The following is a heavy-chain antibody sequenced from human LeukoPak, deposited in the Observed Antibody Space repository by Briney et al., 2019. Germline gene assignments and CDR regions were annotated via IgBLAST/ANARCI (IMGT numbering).Heavy chain of an antibody. V-gene: IGHV4-4*07. CDR1: GGSISSYY. CDR2: IYTSGST. Sequence: SETLSLTCTVSGGSISSYYWSWIRQPAGKGLEWIGRIYTSGSTNYNPSLKSRVTTSVDASKNQFSLKLSSVTAADTAVYYCARSRAISSWGPPDSKWALDYWGQGTLVTVSS. CDR3: ARSRAISSWGPPDSKWALDY. D-gene: IGHD6-13*01. J-gene: IGHJ4*02.